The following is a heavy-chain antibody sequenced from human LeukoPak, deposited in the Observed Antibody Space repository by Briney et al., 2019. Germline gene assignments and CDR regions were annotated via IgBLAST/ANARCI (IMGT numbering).Heavy chain of an antibody. CDR1: GFTFSSYG. J-gene: IGHJ4*02. CDR2: ISDDVNEK. Sequence: GRSLRLSCVASGFTFSSYGMHWVRQAPGKGLEWVAVISDDVNEKYYVDSVKGRFTISRDNSENTLYLQMNSLRAEDTAVYYCAKDGGTSGYYAGFVDYWGQGTMVTVSS. D-gene: IGHD3-22*01. CDR3: AKDGGTSGYYAGFVDY. V-gene: IGHV3-30*18.